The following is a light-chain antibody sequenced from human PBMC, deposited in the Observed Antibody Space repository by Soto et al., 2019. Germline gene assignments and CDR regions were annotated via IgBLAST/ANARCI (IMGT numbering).Light chain of an antibody. CDR1: QSLLHTSNEMSN. V-gene: IGKV4-1*01. CDR3: QQYYSPVYT. Sequence: DIVMTQSPDFLGVSLGERATINCKSSQSLLHTSNEMSNLTWYQQKPGHPPKLLIYWASTRASGVPDRFSGSGSGTDFTLTITSLQAEDLAVYICQQYYSPVYTFGQGTRLEMK. CDR2: WAS. J-gene: IGKJ2*01.